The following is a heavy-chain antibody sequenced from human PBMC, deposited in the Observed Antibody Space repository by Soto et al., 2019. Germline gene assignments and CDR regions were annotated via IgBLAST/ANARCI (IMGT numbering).Heavy chain of an antibody. CDR1: GYTFTSHQ. J-gene: IGHJ4*02. CDR2: IEPSTGGT. D-gene: IGHD3-16*01. V-gene: IGHV1-46*03. Sequence: ASVKVSCEASGYTFTSHQIHWVRQAPGQGLEWMGIIEPSTGGTSYAQKFQGRVTMTRDTSTSKVYMELSSLRSEDTAIYYCARRPLDSVLGSHFDCWGQGTLVTVSS. CDR3: ARRPLDSVLGSHFDC.